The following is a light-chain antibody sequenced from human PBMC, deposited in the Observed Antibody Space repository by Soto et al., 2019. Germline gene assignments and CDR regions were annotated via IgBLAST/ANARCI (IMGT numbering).Light chain of an antibody. CDR1: ISDVGGYDY. CDR2: EVS. CDR3: SSYTSSSTLV. J-gene: IGLJ1*01. Sequence: QSALTQPASLSGSPGQSITISCTGTISDVGGYDYVSWYQQHPAKAPKLMIYEVSNRPSGVSNRFSASKSGNTASLTISGLQAEDEADYYCSSYTSSSTLVFGTGTKVNVL. V-gene: IGLV2-14*01.